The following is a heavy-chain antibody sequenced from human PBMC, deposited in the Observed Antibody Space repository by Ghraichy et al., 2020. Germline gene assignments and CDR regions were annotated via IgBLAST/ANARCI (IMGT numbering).Heavy chain of an antibody. J-gene: IGHJ4*02. CDR1: GFTFSGSW. Sequence: GGSLRLSCAASGFTFSGSWMHWVRQAPGKGLVWVSRINSDGSNTDYAESVKGRFTISRDNAKNTLYLQINSLRDEDTAVYYCSVWGSYRADYWGQGTLVTVSS. CDR2: INSDGSNT. V-gene: IGHV3-74*01. CDR3: SVWGSYRADY. D-gene: IGHD3-16*02.